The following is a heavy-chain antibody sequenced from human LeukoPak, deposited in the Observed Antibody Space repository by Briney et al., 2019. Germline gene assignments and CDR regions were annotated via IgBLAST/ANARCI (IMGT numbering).Heavy chain of an antibody. J-gene: IGHJ4*02. CDR3: ARQYCSSTSCLDDFDY. CDR1: GYSISSGYY. Sequence: KPSETLSLTCAVSGYSISSGYYWGWIRQPPGKGLEWIGSIYHSGSTYYNPSLKSRVTISVDTSKNQFSLKLSSVTAADTAMYYCARQYCSSTSCLDDFDYWGQGTLVTVSS. V-gene: IGHV4-38-2*01. D-gene: IGHD2-2*01. CDR2: IYHSGST.